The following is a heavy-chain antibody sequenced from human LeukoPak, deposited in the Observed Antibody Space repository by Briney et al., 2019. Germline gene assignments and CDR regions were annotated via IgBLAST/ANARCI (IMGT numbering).Heavy chain of an antibody. V-gene: IGHV4-59*12. Sequence: SETLSLTCTVSDDSISDYYRGWIRQPPGKGLEWIGYFYNSGRSTYNPSLKSRVTISVDTSKDQFSLKLNSVTAADTAVYYCARGSSWYDYWGQGILVTVSS. D-gene: IGHD6-13*01. J-gene: IGHJ4*02. CDR2: FYNSGRS. CDR1: DDSISDYY. CDR3: ARGSSWYDY.